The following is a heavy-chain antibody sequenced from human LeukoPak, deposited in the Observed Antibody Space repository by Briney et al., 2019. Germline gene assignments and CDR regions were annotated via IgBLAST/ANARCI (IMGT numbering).Heavy chain of an antibody. CDR2: IIPILGIA. J-gene: IGHJ4*02. V-gene: IGHV1-69*04. Sequence: ASVKVSCKASGGTFSSYAISWVRQAPGQGLEWMGRIIPILGIANYTQKFQGRVTITADKSTSTAYMELSSLRSEDTAVYYCARDFEGGYSYGSYFDYLGQGTLVTVSS. D-gene: IGHD5-18*01. CDR1: GGTFSSYA. CDR3: ARDFEGGYSYGSYFDY.